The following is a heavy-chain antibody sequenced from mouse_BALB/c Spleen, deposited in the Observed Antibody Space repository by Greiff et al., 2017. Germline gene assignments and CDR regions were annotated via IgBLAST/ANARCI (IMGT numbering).Heavy chain of an antibody. J-gene: IGHJ1*01. D-gene: IGHD1-1*01. CDR2: ISYDGSN. CDR3: AREGIYYYGSSYFDV. V-gene: IGHV3-6*02. CDR1: GYSITSGYY. Sequence: EVKLQESGPGLVKPSQSLSLTCSVTGYSITSGYYWNWIRQFPGNKLEWMGYISYDGSNNYNPSLKNRISITRDTSKNQFFLKLNSVTTEDTATYYCAREGIYYYGSSYFDVWGAGTTVTVSS.